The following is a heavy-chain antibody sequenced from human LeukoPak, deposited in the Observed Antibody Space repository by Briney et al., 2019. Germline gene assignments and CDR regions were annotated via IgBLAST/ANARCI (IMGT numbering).Heavy chain of an antibody. V-gene: IGHV4-34*01. CDR1: GGSFSGYY. Sequence: SETLSLTCAVYGGSFSGYYWSWIRQPPGKGLEWIGEINHSGSTSYNPSLKSRVTISVDTSKNQFSLKLSSVTAADTAVYYCARAPHYDILTGYAFDIWGQGTMVTVSS. D-gene: IGHD3-9*01. CDR3: ARAPHYDILTGYAFDI. J-gene: IGHJ3*02. CDR2: INHSGST.